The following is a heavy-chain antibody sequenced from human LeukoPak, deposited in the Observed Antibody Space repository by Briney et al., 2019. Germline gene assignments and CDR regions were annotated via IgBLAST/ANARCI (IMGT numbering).Heavy chain of an antibody. V-gene: IGHV4-61*01. CDR2: IYNGVNT. CDR3: ARSRAFNSGAFDP. Sequence: SSETLSLTCTVSGASVSSASYWTWIRQPPGKGVEWIAHIYNGVNTNYNPSLKSRVTISVDTSKNQFSLRLNSVTAADTAVYYCARSRAFNSGAFDPWGQGSLVTVSS. CDR1: GASVSSASY. J-gene: IGHJ5*02. D-gene: IGHD1-26*01.